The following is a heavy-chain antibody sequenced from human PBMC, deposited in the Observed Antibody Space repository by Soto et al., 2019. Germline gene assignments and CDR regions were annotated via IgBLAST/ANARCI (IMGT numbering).Heavy chain of an antibody. CDR1: GVSISSYY. CDR2: ICYSGST. D-gene: IGHD2-2*01. Sequence: SETLCLTCTVSGVSISSYYWIWIRPPPGKGLEWIGYICYSGSTNYNPSLKSRVTISVDTSKNQFSLKLSSVTAADTAVYYCARLIGSVVPAALGFDPWGQGTLVTVSS. V-gene: IGHV4-59*08. J-gene: IGHJ5*02. CDR3: ARLIGSVVPAALGFDP.